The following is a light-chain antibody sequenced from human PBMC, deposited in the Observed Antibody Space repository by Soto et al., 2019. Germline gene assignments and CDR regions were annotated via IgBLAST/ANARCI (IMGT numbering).Light chain of an antibody. J-gene: IGKJ1*01. CDR3: QQYCSASRWT. CDR2: GAS. CDR1: QSVSSSF. Sequence: EIVLTQSPGTLSLSPGERATLSCRASQSVSSSFLAWYQQKPGQAPRLLIYGASSRATGIPDRFSGSGSGTDFTLTISRGEADEFAVYYCQQYCSASRWTFGQGTKVDI. V-gene: IGKV3-20*01.